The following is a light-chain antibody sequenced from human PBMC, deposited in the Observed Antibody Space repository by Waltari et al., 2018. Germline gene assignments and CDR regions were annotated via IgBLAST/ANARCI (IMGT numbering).Light chain of an antibody. Sequence: EIVMTQSPANLSVSPGESATLSCRASQSVSIKLAWYQQKPGQAPRPLISDASTRATVIPPRFSGSGSGTDFTLTISSLQPEDFATYYCQQAYSFPLTFGGGTKVEIK. J-gene: IGKJ4*01. V-gene: IGKV3-15*01. CDR1: QSVSIK. CDR2: DAS. CDR3: QQAYSFPLT.